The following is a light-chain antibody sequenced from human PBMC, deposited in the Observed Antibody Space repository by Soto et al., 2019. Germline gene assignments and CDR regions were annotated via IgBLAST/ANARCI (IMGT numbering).Light chain of an antibody. CDR2: DAS. CDR3: QQYNSYSPG. J-gene: IGKJ5*01. Sequence: DIQMTQSPATLSASVGDRVTITCRASQSISSWLAWYQQKPGKAPKLLIYDASSLESGVPSRFSGSGSGTEFTLTISSLQPDDFATSYCQQYNSYSPGFGQGTRLEIK. V-gene: IGKV1-5*01. CDR1: QSISSW.